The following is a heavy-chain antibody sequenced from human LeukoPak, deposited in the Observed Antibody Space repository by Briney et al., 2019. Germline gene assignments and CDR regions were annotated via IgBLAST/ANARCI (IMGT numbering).Heavy chain of an antibody. V-gene: IGHV3-23*01. D-gene: IGHD6-13*01. Sequence: AGGSLRLSCAASGFTVSSNYMSWVRQAPGKGLEWVSAISGSGGSTYYADSVKGRFTISRDNSKNTLYLQMNSLRAEDTAVYYCAKDTSPAAEYGMDVWGQGTTVTVSS. CDR1: GFTVSSNY. J-gene: IGHJ6*02. CDR3: AKDTSPAAEYGMDV. CDR2: ISGSGGST.